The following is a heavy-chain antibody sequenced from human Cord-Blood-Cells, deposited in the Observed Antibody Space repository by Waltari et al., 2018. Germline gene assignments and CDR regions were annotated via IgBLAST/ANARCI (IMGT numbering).Heavy chain of an antibody. D-gene: IGHD1-26*01. V-gene: IGHV1-69*04. CDR1: GGTFSSYA. J-gene: IGHJ4*02. Sequence: SGGTFSSYAISWVRQAPGQGLEWMGRIIPILGIANYAQKFQGRVTITADKSSSTAYMELSSLRSEDTAVYYCASGSGSYYFDYWGQGTLVTVSS. CDR2: IIPILGIA. CDR3: ASGSGSYYFDY.